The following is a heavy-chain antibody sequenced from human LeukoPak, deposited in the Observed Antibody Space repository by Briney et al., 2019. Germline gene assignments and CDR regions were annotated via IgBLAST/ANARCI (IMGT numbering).Heavy chain of an antibody. Sequence: GGSLRLSCAASGFTFSSYSMNWVRQAPGKGLEWVSSISSSSYIYYADSVKGRFTISRDNSKNTLYLQMNSLRAEDTAVYYCAKDRITMVRAVLYDYWGQGTLVTVSS. CDR2: ISSSSYI. V-gene: IGHV3-21*04. J-gene: IGHJ4*02. CDR1: GFTFSSYS. D-gene: IGHD3-10*01. CDR3: AKDRITMVRAVLYDY.